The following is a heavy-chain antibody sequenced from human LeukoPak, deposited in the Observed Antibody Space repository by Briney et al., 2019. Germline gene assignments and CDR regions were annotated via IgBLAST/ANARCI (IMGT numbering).Heavy chain of an antibody. Sequence: PSETLSLICNVSGDSVSAGYWSWIRQSPGKGLEWIGFIQDSGITDYNPSLKSRLYMSVDISKNQFSLNLRSVTAADTAVYYCAGRGHRYSRDWGQGSLVTISS. D-gene: IGHD2-15*01. CDR2: IQDSGIT. CDR1: GDSVSAGY. V-gene: IGHV4-4*09. CDR3: AGRGHRYSRD. J-gene: IGHJ1*01.